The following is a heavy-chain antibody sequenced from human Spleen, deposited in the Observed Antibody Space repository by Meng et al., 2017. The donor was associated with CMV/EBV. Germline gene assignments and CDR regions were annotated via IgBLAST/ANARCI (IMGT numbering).Heavy chain of an antibody. Sequence: ASVKVSCKASGYTFTGYYMHWVRQAPGQGLEWMGWINTNSGGTNYAQRFQGRVTMTRDTSISTAYMELSRLRSDDTAVYYCAAISGSYPFDYWGQGTLVTVSS. CDR3: AAISGSYPFDY. V-gene: IGHV1-2*02. D-gene: IGHD1-26*01. CDR2: INTNSGGT. J-gene: IGHJ4*02. CDR1: GYTFTGYY.